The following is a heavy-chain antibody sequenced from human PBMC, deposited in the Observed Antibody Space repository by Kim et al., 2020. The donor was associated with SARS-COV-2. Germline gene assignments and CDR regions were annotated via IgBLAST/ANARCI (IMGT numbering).Heavy chain of an antibody. CDR1: GYTFTSYG. Sequence: ASVKVSCKASGYTFTSYGISWVRQAPGQGLEWMGWISAYNGNTNYAQKLQGRVTMTTDTSTSTAYMELRSLRSDDTAVYYCARVPHYYYDSSGYPYYFDYWGQGTLVTVSS. D-gene: IGHD3-22*01. J-gene: IGHJ4*02. V-gene: IGHV1-18*04. CDR3: ARVPHYYYDSSGYPYYFDY. CDR2: ISAYNGNT.